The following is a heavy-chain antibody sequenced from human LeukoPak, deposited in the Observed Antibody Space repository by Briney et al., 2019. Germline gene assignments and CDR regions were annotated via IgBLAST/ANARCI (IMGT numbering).Heavy chain of an antibody. CDR2: IYYSGST. CDR1: GGSVSSGSYY. J-gene: IGHJ4*02. V-gene: IGHV4-61*01. Sequence: PSETLSLTCTVSGGSVSSGSYYWSWIRQPPGKGLEWIGYIYYSGSTNYNPSLKSRVTISVDTSKNQFSLKLSSVTAADTAVYYCATQGYCSGGSCLAYWGQGTLVTVSS. D-gene: IGHD2-15*01. CDR3: ATQGYCSGGSCLAY.